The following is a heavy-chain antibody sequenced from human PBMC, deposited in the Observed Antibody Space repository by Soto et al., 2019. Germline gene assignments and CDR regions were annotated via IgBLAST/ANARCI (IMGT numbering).Heavy chain of an antibody. V-gene: IGHV4-61*01. D-gene: IGHD3-16*01. CDR2: IYYSGST. CDR1: GGSVSATNC. J-gene: IGHJ4*02. Sequence: PSETLSLTCAVSGGSVSATNCWNWIRQPPGKGLEWIGYIYYSGSTNYNPSLKSRVTISVDTSKNQFSLKLSSVTAADTAVYYCARRYGGNFDYWGQGTLVTVSS. CDR3: ARRYGGNFDY.